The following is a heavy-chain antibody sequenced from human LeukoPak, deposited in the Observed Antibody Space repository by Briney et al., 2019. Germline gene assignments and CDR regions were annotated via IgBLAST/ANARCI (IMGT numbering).Heavy chain of an antibody. Sequence: SETLSLTCAVYGGSFSGDFWSWIRQSPGKGLEWIGYIYYSGSTNYNPSLKSRVTISVDTSRNQFSLKLNSVTAADTAVYYCAKSNGYGLIDIWGQGTMVTVSS. CDR1: GGSFSGDF. CDR3: AKSNGYGLIDI. D-gene: IGHD3-22*01. CDR2: IYYSGST. J-gene: IGHJ3*02. V-gene: IGHV4-34*11.